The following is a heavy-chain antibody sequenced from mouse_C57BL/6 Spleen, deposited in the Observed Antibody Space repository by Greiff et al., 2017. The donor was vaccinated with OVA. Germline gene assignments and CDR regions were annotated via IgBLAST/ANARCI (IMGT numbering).Heavy chain of an antibody. J-gene: IGHJ3*01. D-gene: IGHD1-1*01. CDR3: ARDRDYYGSSPFAY. CDR2: ISDGGSYT. V-gene: IGHV5-4*01. Sequence: EVKVVESGGGLVKPGGSLKLSCAASGFTFSSYAMSWVRQTPEKRLEWVATISDGGSYTYYPDNVKGRFTISRDNAKNNLYRQMSHLKSEDTAMYYCARDRDYYGSSPFAYWGQGTLVTVSA. CDR1: GFTFSSYA.